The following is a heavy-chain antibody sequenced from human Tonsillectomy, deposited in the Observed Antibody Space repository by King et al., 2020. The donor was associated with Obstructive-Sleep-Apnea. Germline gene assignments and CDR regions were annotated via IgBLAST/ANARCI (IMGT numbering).Heavy chain of an antibody. D-gene: IGHD6-19*01. J-gene: IGHJ4*02. CDR2: ISYDGSNK. Sequence: VQLVESGGGVVQPGRSLRLSCAASGFTFSSYGMHWVRQAPGKGLEWVAVISYDGSNKYYADSVKGRFTISRDNSKNTLYLQMNSLRAEDTAVYYCAKDRYNSGWDGSGNYFDYWGQGTLVTVSS. CDR3: AKDRYNSGWDGSGNYFDY. V-gene: IGHV3-30*18. CDR1: GFTFSSYG.